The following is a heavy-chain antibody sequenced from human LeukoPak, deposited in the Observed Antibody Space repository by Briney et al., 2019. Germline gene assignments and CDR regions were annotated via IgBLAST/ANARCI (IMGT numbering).Heavy chain of an antibody. CDR2: ISSSSSYI. CDR3: ARDSPYSYGRGGAFDI. J-gene: IGHJ3*02. CDR1: GFTFSSYS. Sequence: PGGSLRLSCAASGFTFSSYSMNWVRQAPGKGLEWVSSISSSSSYIYYADSVKGRLTISRDNAKNSLYLQMNSLRAEDTAVYYCARDSPYSYGRGGAFDIWGQGTMVTVSS. V-gene: IGHV3-21*01. D-gene: IGHD5-18*01.